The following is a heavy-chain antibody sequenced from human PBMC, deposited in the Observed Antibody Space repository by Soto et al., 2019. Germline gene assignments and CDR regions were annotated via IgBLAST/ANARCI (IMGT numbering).Heavy chain of an antibody. CDR1: GFTFSSYA. D-gene: IGHD7-27*01. V-gene: IGHV3-23*01. CDR3: AKRLTGYSYYGMDV. Sequence: GGSLRLSCAASGFTFSSYAMSWVRQAPGKGLEWVSAISGSGGSTYYADSVKGRFTISRDNSKNTLYLQMNSLRAEDTAVYYCAKRLTGYSYYGMDVWGQGTTVTVSS. CDR2: ISGSGGST. J-gene: IGHJ6*02.